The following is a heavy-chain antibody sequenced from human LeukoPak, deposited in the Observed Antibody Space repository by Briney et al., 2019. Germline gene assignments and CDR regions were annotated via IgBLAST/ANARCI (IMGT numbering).Heavy chain of an antibody. Sequence: ASVKVSCKASGYSFTSYAIIWSRQAPGQGLEWMGWINSYSGRTNYAQSLQGRVTMTTDTSTSTAYMELTSLRSDDTAVYYCAREIQSMAPGHWGQGTLVTVSS. J-gene: IGHJ4*02. V-gene: IGHV1-18*01. CDR3: AREIQSMAPGH. CDR2: INSYSGRT. CDR1: GYSFTSYA. D-gene: IGHD3-10*01.